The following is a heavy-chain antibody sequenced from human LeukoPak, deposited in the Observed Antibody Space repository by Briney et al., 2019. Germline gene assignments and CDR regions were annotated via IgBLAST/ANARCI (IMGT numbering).Heavy chain of an antibody. Sequence: SETLSLTCTVSGGSISSSSYYWGWIRQPPGKGLEWIGSIYYSGSTYYNPSLKSRVTISVDTSKNQFSLKLSSVTAADTAVYYCARVPYYYGSGSRPGAATKAHPDYWGQGTLVTVSS. D-gene: IGHD3-10*01. V-gene: IGHV4-39*07. J-gene: IGHJ4*02. CDR2: IYYSGST. CDR3: ARVPYYYGSGSRPGAATKAHPDY. CDR1: GGSISSSSYY.